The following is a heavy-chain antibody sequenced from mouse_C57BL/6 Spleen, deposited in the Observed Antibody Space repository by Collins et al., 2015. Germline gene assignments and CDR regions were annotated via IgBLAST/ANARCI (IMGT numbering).Heavy chain of an antibody. CDR2: IYPGSGST. CDR3: ARGIYYAMDY. J-gene: IGHJ4*01. Sequence: QVQLQQPGAELVKPGTSVKLSCKASGYNFTSYWINWVKLRPGQGLEWIGDIYPGSGSTNYNEKFKSKATLTVDTSSSTAYMQLSSLASGDSALYYCARGIYYAMDYWGQGTSVTVSS. CDR1: GYNFTSYW. V-gene: IGHV1-55*01.